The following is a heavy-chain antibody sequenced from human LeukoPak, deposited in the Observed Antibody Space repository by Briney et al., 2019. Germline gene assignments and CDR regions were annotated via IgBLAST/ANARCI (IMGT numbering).Heavy chain of an antibody. CDR3: ARGDIVVVVAATYFDY. CDR1: GGSISSYY. CDR2: IYYSGST. J-gene: IGHJ4*02. D-gene: IGHD2-15*01. V-gene: IGHV4-59*12. Sequence: SETLSLTCTVSGGSISSYYWSWIRQPPGKRLEWIGHIYYSGSTNYNPSLRSRVTISVDTSKNQFSLKLSSVTAADTAVYYCARGDIVVVVAATYFDYWGQGTLVTVYS.